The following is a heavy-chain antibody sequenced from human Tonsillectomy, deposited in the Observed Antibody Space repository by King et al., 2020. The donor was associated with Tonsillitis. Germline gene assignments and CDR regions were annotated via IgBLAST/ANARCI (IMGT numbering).Heavy chain of an antibody. J-gene: IGHJ4*02. CDR1: GYTFTGSY. D-gene: IGHD5-12*01. CDR2: INPDNGGT. CDR3: AGASSGYDLSLYYDY. V-gene: IGHV1-2*02. Sequence: QLVQSGAEVKKPGASVKVSCKASGYTFTGSYIHWVRQAPRQGLEWMGWINPDNGGTNSAPKFQGRVTMTRDTSISTVYMELSRLTSDYTAVYYCAGASSGYDLSLYYDYWGQGALVTVSS.